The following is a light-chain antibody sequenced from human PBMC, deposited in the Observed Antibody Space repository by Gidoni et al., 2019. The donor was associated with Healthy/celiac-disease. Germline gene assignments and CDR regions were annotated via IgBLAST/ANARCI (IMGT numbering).Light chain of an antibody. CDR3: QQSSNWPT. CDR2: DAS. Sequence: EILLTQSPATLSLSPVERATLSCRDSQSVSSYLAWYQQKPGEATRLLIYDASNRATGIPARFSGSGSGTDFTITISSLENEDFEVYYCQQSSNWPTFGGGTKVEIK. J-gene: IGKJ4*01. V-gene: IGKV3-11*01. CDR1: QSVSSY.